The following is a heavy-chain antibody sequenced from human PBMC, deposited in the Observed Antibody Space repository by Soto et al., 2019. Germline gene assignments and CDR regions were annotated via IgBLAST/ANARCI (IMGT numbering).Heavy chain of an antibody. V-gene: IGHV4-34*01. CDR3: ARAPKVSGSSQTRPDF. CDR1: SGSFSGYY. Sequence: PETLSLTCSIYSGSFSGYYWSWIRQPPGKGLEWIGEISQSGNTNYSPSLKSRVSISIDTSKKQFSLNLASVSAADTAVYYCARAPKVSGSSQTRPDFWGQGTLVTVSS. J-gene: IGHJ4*02. D-gene: IGHD6-6*01. CDR2: ISQSGNT.